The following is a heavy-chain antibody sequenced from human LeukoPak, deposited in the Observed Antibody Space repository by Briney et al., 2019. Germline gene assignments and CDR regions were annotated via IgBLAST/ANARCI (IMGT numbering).Heavy chain of an antibody. CDR2: INSDGSST. CDR3: AKTRGSGPFAY. CDR1: GFTFRSYW. J-gene: IGHJ4*02. V-gene: IGHV3-74*01. Sequence: GGSLRLSCAASGFTFRSYWMHWVRQARAKGLVWVSRINSDGSSTSYADSVKGRFTISRDNAKNTLYLQMNNLRAEDTAVYYCAKTRGSGPFAYWGQGTLVTVSS. D-gene: IGHD3-10*01.